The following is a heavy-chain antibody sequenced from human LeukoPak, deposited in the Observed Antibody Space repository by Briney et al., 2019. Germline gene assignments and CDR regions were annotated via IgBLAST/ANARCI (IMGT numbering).Heavy chain of an antibody. J-gene: IGHJ6*03. CDR3: ARGDTIFGYYYYYMDV. V-gene: IGHV4-59*12. D-gene: IGHD3-3*01. CDR1: GGSISSYY. Sequence: KPSETLSLTCTVSGGSISSYYWSWIRQPPGKGLEWIGYIYYSGSTNYNPSLKSRVTMSVDTSKNQFSLKLSSVTAADTAVYYCARGDTIFGYYYYYMDVWGKGTTVTVSS. CDR2: IYYSGST.